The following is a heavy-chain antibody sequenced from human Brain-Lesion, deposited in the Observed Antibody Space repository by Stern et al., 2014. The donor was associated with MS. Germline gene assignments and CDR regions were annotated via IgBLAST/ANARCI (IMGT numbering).Heavy chain of an antibody. CDR1: GGPVSSTSYA. CDR2: LYYSGNP. Sequence: QVQLVQSGPGLVKPSETLSLTCTVAGGPVSSTSYAWAWIRQPPGKGLEWVGALYYSGNPYYSPPLKSRLTISLDTSKNQFSLQRGSVTAADTAVYYCAGEEDIRYCSGGSCTGNWFDPWGQGTLVTVSS. J-gene: IGHJ5*02. V-gene: IGHV4-39*01. CDR3: AGEEDIRYCSGGSCTGNWFDP. D-gene: IGHD2-15*01.